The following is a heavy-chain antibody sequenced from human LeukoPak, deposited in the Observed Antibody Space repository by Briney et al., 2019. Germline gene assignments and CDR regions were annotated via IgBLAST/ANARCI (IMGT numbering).Heavy chain of an antibody. CDR1: GGTLSSYA. CDR2: ISAYNGHT. CDR3: ARGGRWELPRPYAFDI. V-gene: IGHV1-18*01. J-gene: IGHJ3*02. Sequence: ASVKISCQASGGTLSSYAISWVRQAPGQGLEWMGWISAYNGHTNYAQKFQGRVIMTTDTSTSTAYMDLRSLRSDDTAVYYCARGGRWELPRPYAFDIWGQGTMVTVSS. D-gene: IGHD1-26*01.